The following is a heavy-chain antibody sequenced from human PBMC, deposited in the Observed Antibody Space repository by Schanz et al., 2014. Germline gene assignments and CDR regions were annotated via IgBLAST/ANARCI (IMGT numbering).Heavy chain of an antibody. CDR3: ASGVHVCSLQKGLQF. CDR1: GFTFSSYG. V-gene: IGHV3-33*01. J-gene: IGHJ1*01. D-gene: IGHD3-10*01. CDR2: IWYDENNK. Sequence: QVQLVESGGGVVQFGRSLRLSCVASGFTFSSYGMHWVRQAPGKGLEWVAVIWYDENNKYYADSVKGRFTMSRDNSKNTLYLQMNSLRAEDTAVYYCASGVHVCSLQKGLQFWGRGTLVIVSS.